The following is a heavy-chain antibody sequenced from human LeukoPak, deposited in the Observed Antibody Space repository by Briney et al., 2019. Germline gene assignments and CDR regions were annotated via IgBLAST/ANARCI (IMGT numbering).Heavy chain of an antibody. CDR1: DFSFSNYA. Sequence: GGSLRLSCAASDFSFSNYAMSWVRQAPGKGLEWVSAVSNRGGSTYYADSVKGRFTISRDNSKNTLYLQMNSLRVEDTAVYYCLRGDRRDYWGQGTLVTVSS. CDR2: VSNRGGST. V-gene: IGHV3-23*01. CDR3: LRGDRRDY. J-gene: IGHJ4*02.